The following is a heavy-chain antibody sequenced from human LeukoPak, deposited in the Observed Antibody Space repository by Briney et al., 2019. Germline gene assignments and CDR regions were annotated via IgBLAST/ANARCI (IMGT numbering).Heavy chain of an antibody. D-gene: IGHD1-14*01. CDR3: ARSYCPGTYAGFDY. J-gene: IGHJ4*02. CDR1: GGSFSGNY. V-gene: IGHV4-34*01. CDR2: INHSGST. Sequence: SETLSLTCAVYGGSFSGNYWSWIRQPPGKGLEWIGEINHSGSTNYNPSLKSRVTISLDTSKNQFSLKLSSVTAADPAVYYCARSYCPGTYAGFDYWGQGTLVTVSS.